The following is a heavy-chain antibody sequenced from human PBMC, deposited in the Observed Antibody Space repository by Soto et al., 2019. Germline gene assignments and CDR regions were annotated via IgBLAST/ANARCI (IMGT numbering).Heavy chain of an antibody. D-gene: IGHD1-26*01. J-gene: IGHJ2*01. CDR2: ISGYNGNI. Sequence: QGQLVQSGAEVKKPGASVNVSCKASGYTSSIYGISWVRQAPGQGLEWMAWISGYNGNIKYAQKFQCRVTVAXXXTXPGAYMELRSLRSDDTAVYYCARDVSGGTYPWFFDLWGRGTLVTVSS. CDR1: GYTSSIYG. V-gene: IGHV1-18*04. CDR3: ARDVSGGTYPWFFDL.